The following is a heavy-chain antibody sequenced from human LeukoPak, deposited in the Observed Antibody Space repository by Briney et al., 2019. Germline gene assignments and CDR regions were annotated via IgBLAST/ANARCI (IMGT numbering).Heavy chain of an antibody. D-gene: IGHD3-10*01. CDR1: GGSISSGSYY. Sequence: SETLSLTCTVSGGSISSGSYYWSWIRQPAGKGLEWIGRIYTSGSTNYNPSLKSRVTISVDTSKNQFSLKLSSVTAADTAVYYCARNKYGSGSQYFDYWGQGTLVTVSS. CDR3: ARNKYGSGSQYFDY. J-gene: IGHJ4*02. CDR2: IYTSGST. V-gene: IGHV4-61*02.